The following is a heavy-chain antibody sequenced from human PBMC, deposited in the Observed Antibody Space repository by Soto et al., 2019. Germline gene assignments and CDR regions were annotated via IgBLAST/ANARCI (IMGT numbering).Heavy chain of an antibody. CDR1: GFTFSSYS. J-gene: IGHJ4*02. V-gene: IGHV3-21*01. D-gene: IGHD3-9*01. Sequence: EVQLVESGGGLVKPGGSLRLSCAASGFTFSSYSMNWVRQAPGKGLEWVSSISSSSSYIYYADSVKGRFTISRDNAKNSLYLQMNGLRAEDTAVYYCARVTGYPNEFDYWGQGTLVTVSS. CDR2: ISSSSSYI. CDR3: ARVTGYPNEFDY.